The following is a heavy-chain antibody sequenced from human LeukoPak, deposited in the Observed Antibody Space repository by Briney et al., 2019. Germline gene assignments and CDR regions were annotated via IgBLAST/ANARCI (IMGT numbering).Heavy chain of an antibody. CDR2: IKQGGSEQ. CDR1: GFTFSSYS. V-gene: IGHV3-7*01. J-gene: IGHJ4*02. CDR3: ASAGTSYGDQFFDY. D-gene: IGHD4-17*01. Sequence: GGSLRLSCAASGFTFSSYSMSWVRQAPGKGLEWVASIKQGGSEQHYVESVKGRFTISRDNVKNSLYLQMNSLRAEDTAVYYCASAGTSYGDQFFDYWGQGTLVTVSS.